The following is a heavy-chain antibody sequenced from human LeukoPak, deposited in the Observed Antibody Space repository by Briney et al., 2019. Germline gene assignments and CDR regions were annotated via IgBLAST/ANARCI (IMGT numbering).Heavy chain of an antibody. J-gene: IGHJ5*02. V-gene: IGHV1-2*02. CDR1: GYTFTGYY. CDR3: ARAAFYCTNGVCYLSWFDP. CDR2: INPNSGGT. Sequence: GASVKVSCKASGYTFTGYYMHWVRQAPGQGLEWMGWINPNSGGTNYAQKFHGRVTMTRDTSISTAYMELSRLRSDDTAVYYCARAAFYCTNGVCYLSWFDPWGQGTLVTVSS. D-gene: IGHD2-8*01.